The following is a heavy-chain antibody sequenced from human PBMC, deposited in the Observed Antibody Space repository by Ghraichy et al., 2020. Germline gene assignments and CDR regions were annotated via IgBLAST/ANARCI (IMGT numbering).Heavy chain of an antibody. CDR1: GFTFSSYA. J-gene: IGHJ4*02. Sequence: GGSLRLSCEASGFTFSSYAMSWFRQAPGKGLEWVAATGDNGDNKYYADSVKGRFTVSRDNSKNTLSLQMNSLRAEDTAVYFCAKDPRNTIVGAAVDYWGQGTLVTVSS. CDR2: TGDNGDNK. CDR3: AKDPRNTIVGAAVDY. V-gene: IGHV3-23*01. D-gene: IGHD1-26*01.